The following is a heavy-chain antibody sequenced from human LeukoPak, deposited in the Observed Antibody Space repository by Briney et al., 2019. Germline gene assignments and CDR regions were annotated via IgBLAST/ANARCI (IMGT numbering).Heavy chain of an antibody. Sequence: PGGSLRLSCAASGFTFSSYWMSWVRQAPGKGLEWVANIKQDGSEKYYVDSVKGRFTISRDNAKNSLYLQMNSLRAEDTAVYYCARALSRFGGNDNWFDPWGQGTLVTVSS. J-gene: IGHJ5*02. CDR1: GFTFSSYW. V-gene: IGHV3-7*01. D-gene: IGHD3-10*01. CDR2: IKQDGSEK. CDR3: ARALSRFGGNDNWFDP.